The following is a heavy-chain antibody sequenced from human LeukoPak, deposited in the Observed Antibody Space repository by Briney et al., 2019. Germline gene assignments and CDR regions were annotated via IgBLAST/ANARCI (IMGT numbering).Heavy chain of an antibody. D-gene: IGHD3-22*01. CDR3: AGAVGGDSSGYYTLFDY. J-gene: IGHJ4*02. CDR2: IIPIFGTA. CDR1: GGTFISYA. V-gene: IGHV1-69*13. Sequence: SVKVSCKASGGTFISYAISWVRQAPGQGLEWMGGIIPIFGTANYAQKFQGRVTITADESTSTAYMELSSLRSEDTAVYYCAGAVGGDSSGYYTLFDYWGQGTLVTVSS.